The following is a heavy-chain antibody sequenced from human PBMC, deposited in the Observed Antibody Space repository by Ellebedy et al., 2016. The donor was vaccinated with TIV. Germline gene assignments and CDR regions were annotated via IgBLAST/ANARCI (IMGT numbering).Heavy chain of an antibody. CDR2: ISSTGYYI. V-gene: IGHV3-21*01. D-gene: IGHD1-26*01. CDR1: GLTFSSHA. Sequence: GESLKISCAASGLTFSSHAMNWVRQAPGKGLEWVSSISSTGYYIYYADSVKGRFTISRDDARNSLFLQMNSLRAEDTAVYYCARSGEHDSWGQGTLVTVSS. J-gene: IGHJ4*02. CDR3: ARSGEHDS.